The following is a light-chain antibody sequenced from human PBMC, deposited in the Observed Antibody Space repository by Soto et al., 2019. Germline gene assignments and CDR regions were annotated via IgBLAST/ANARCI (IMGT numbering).Light chain of an antibody. Sequence: QSALTQPPSASGSPGQSVTISCTGTSSDVGGYNYVSWYQHHPHRAPKLLIYEVSYRPSGVSSRFSGSKSGNTASLTISGLQAEDEADYYCSSYTSSNTLEVFGVGTKVTVL. CDR2: EVS. CDR3: SSYTSSNTLEV. CDR1: SSDVGGYNY. V-gene: IGLV2-14*01. J-gene: IGLJ1*01.